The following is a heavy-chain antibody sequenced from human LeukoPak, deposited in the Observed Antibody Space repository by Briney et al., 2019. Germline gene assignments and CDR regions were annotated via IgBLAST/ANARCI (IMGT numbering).Heavy chain of an antibody. CDR3: ARVGATYDAFDI. J-gene: IGHJ3*02. V-gene: IGHV4-61*01. CDR2: NYYSGST. CDR1: GVSVSSGSYY. Sequence: SETLSLTCTVSGVSVSSGSYYWSWIRQPPGKGLEWIGYNYYSGSTNYNPSLKSRVTISVDTSKNQFSLKLSSVTAADTAVYYCARVGATYDAFDIWGQGTMVTVSS. D-gene: IGHD1-26*01.